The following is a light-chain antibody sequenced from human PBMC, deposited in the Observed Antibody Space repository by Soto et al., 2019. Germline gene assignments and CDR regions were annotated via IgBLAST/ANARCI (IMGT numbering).Light chain of an antibody. CDR1: QSISSN. CDR2: GAS. V-gene: IGKV3-15*01. CDR3: QQYYNWPRT. Sequence: EIVMTQSPATLSVSPGEGVTLSCRASQSISSNLAWYQQKPGQAPRLLTYGASTRATGIPARFSGSGSGTEFTLTISSLQPEDFAVYYCQQYYNWPRTFGQGTKVDIK. J-gene: IGKJ1*01.